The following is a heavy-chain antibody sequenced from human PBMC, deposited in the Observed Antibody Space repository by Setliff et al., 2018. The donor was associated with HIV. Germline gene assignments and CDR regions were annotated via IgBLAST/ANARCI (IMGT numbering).Heavy chain of an antibody. CDR2: INHSGST. J-gene: IGHJ4*02. V-gene: IGHV4-34*01. D-gene: IGHD3-22*01. Sequence: SETLSLTCAVYGESFSAYSWSWIRQPPGMGLEWIGEINHSGSTNYNPSLKSRVAISVDTSKNQFSLKLNSVTAAATAVYYCARGPRRRNYYDTSGYYSQNDYWGQGALVTVSS. CDR3: ARGPRRRNYYDTSGYYSQNDY. CDR1: GESFSAYS.